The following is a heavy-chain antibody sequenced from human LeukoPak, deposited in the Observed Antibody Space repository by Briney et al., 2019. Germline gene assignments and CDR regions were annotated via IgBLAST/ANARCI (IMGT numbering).Heavy chain of an antibody. V-gene: IGHV4-59*01. D-gene: IGHD6-13*01. CDR1: GGSISTDY. CDR3: ARDRPGGSSLDY. Sequence: SETLSLTCTVSGGSISTDYWSWIRQPPGKGLEWIGYIYYTGSTNYNPSLKSRVTISVDTSKNQFSLKLSSVTAADTAVYYCARDRPGGSSLDYWGQGTLVTVSS. CDR2: IYYTGST. J-gene: IGHJ4*02.